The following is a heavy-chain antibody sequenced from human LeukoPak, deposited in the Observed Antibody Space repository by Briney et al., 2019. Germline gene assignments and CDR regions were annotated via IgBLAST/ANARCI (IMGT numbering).Heavy chain of an antibody. CDR1: GFTFSSYW. Sequence: GGSLRLSCAASGFTFSSYWMSWVRQAPGKGLEWVANIKQDGSEKYYVDSVKGRFTISRDNAKNSPYLQMNSLRVEDTAVYYCATSHWGGRDYWGQGTLVTVSS. J-gene: IGHJ4*02. V-gene: IGHV3-7*01. CDR3: ATSHWGGRDY. CDR2: IKQDGSEK. D-gene: IGHD3-16*01.